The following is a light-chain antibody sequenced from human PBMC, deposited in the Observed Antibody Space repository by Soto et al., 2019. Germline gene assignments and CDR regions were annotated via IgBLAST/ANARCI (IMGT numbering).Light chain of an antibody. Sequence: EIVLTQSPGTLSLSPGERATLSCRASQSASSNYLAWYQQKPGQAPRLLIYAASTRTTGSPDRFSGSGSGTDFALTISRREPEDYAVYYCQQYGRSPPLIFGGGTKVEIK. V-gene: IGKV3-20*01. CDR2: AAS. J-gene: IGKJ4*01. CDR1: QSASSNY. CDR3: QQYGRSPPLI.